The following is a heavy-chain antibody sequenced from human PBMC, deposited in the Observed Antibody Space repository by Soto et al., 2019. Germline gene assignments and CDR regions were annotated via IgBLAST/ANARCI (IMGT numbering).Heavy chain of an antibody. Sequence: PSETLSLTCAVDGGSFSGYYWSWIRQPPGKGLEWIGEINHSGSTNYNPSLKSRVTISVDTSKNQFSLKLSSVTAADTAVYYCARVWTTVTNWFDPWGQGTLVTVSS. J-gene: IGHJ5*02. CDR3: ARVWTTVTNWFDP. CDR1: GGSFSGYY. CDR2: INHSGST. D-gene: IGHD4-17*01. V-gene: IGHV4-34*01.